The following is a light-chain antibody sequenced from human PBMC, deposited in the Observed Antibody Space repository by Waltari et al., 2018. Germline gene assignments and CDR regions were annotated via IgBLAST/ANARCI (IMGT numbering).Light chain of an antibody. CDR2: ASS. Sequence: DIQLTQSPSSLSASVGDRVTITCRASQRIASYLNWYQQKPGKAPKVLIYASSSLQGGVPSRFSGSGSGTDFTLTISSLQPEDFATYHCQQSYTTPFTFGPGTKVDIK. J-gene: IGKJ3*01. V-gene: IGKV1-39*01. CDR1: QRIASY. CDR3: QQSYTTPFT.